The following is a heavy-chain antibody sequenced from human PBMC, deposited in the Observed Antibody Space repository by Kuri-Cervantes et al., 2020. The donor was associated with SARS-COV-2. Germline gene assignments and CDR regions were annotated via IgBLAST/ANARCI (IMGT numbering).Heavy chain of an antibody. V-gene: IGHV4-34*01. D-gene: IGHD6-13*01. J-gene: IGHJ4*02. CDR2: INHSGST. Sequence: SETLSLTCTVSGGSISSYYWSWIRQPPGKGLEWIGEINHSGSTKYNPSLKSRVTISVDTSKNQFSLKLSSVTAADTAVYYCARLGIAAAAPYFDYWSQGTLVTVSS. CDR1: GGSISSYY. CDR3: ARLGIAAAAPYFDY.